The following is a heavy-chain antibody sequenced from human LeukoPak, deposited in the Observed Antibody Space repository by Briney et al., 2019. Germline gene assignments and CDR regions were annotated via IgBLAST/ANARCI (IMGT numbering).Heavy chain of an antibody. CDR3: ARGPYGSGSYYNRLFDY. Sequence: ASVKVSCKASGYTFTSCYMHWVRQAPGQGLEWMGIINPSGGSTSYAQKFQGRVTMTRDTSTSTVYMELSSLRSEDTAVYYCARGPYGSGSYYNRLFDYWGQGTLVTVSS. D-gene: IGHD3-10*01. CDR1: GYTFTSCY. V-gene: IGHV1-46*01. CDR2: INPSGGST. J-gene: IGHJ4*02.